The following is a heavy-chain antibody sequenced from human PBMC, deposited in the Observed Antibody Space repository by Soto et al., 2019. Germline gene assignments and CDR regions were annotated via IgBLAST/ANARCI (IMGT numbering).Heavy chain of an antibody. Sequence: QVQLVESGGGVVQPGRSLRLSCAGSGFTFSNYGLHWVRQAPGKGLEWVAVISYDGSHKYYADSVKGRFTISRDNSNNLPYLQMDSLRAEDKTWYYWAEGGGPRYCGRSSCHPAGAYWGQGTLVTVSS. CDR3: AEGGGPRYCGRSSCHPAGAY. D-gene: IGHD2-15*01. CDR1: GFTFSNYG. CDR2: ISYDGSHK. J-gene: IGHJ4*02. V-gene: IGHV3-30*18.